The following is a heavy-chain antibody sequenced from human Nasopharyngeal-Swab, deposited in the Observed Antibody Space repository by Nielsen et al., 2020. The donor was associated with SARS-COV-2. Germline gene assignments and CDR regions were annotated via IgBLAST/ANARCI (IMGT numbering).Heavy chain of an antibody. CDR3: ARSGSSWYGGAFDI. J-gene: IGHJ3*02. CDR2: IYYSGST. V-gene: IGHV4-39*07. Sequence: IRRRPGKGLEWIGCIYYSGSTYYNPSLKSRVTISGDTSKNQFSLKLSSVTAADTAVYYCARSGSSWYGGAFDIWGQGTMVTVSS. D-gene: IGHD6-13*01.